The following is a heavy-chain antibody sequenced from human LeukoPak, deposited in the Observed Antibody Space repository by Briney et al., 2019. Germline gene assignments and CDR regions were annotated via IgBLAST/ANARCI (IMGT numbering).Heavy chain of an antibody. D-gene: IGHD1-14*01. CDR1: GFTFSSYS. CDR3: ANKPAGFDP. CDR2: LRYDGIDK. V-gene: IGHV3-30*02. Sequence: GGSLRLSCAASGFTFSSYSMHWVRQAPGKGLEWVAFLRYDGIDKYYADSVKGRFTISRDNSKNTLYLQMNSLRAEDTAVYYCANKPAGFDPWGQGTLVTVSS. J-gene: IGHJ5*02.